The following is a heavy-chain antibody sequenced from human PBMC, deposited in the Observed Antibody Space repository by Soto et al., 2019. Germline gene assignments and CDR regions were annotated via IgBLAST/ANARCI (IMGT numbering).Heavy chain of an antibody. CDR3: AKDYVLEWLRYYYGMDV. V-gene: IGHV3-30*18. Sequence: QVQLVEHGGGVVQPGRSLRLSCAASGFAFSTYGMHWVRQAPGKGLEWVAVISYDGSNKYYTDSVKGRFTISRDNSKNTLFLQMNSLRAEDTAVYYCAKDYVLEWLRYYYGMDVWGQGTTVTVS. D-gene: IGHD3-3*01. CDR2: ISYDGSNK. CDR1: GFAFSTYG. J-gene: IGHJ6*02.